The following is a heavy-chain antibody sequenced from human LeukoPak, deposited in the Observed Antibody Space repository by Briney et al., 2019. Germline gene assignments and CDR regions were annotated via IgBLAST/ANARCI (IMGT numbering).Heavy chain of an antibody. CDR2: IWGDSSEK. CDR1: EFAFSRHA. D-gene: IGHD4-17*01. J-gene: IGHJ3*02. V-gene: IGHV3-33*03. CDR3: AKGPSVTTSAFDI. Sequence: GRSLRLSCVASEFAFSRHAMHWVRQAPGKGLEWVAVIWGDSSEKHYADSVKGRFTISRDNAKNSLYLQMNSLRAEDTALYYCAKGPSVTTSAFDIWGQGTMVTVSS.